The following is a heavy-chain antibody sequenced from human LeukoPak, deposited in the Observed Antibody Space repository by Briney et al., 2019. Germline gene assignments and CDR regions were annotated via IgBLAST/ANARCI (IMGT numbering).Heavy chain of an antibody. D-gene: IGHD2-2*02. V-gene: IGHV3-23*01. CDR3: AKGSARYCSSTSCYTSPDY. J-gene: IGHJ4*02. Sequence: GGSLRLSCAASGFTFSSYAMSWVRQAPGKGLEWVSAISGSGGSTYYADSVKGRFTISRDNSKNTLYLQMNSLRAEDTAVYYCAKGSARYCSSTSCYTSPDYWGQGTLVTVSS. CDR1: GFTFSSYA. CDR2: ISGSGGST.